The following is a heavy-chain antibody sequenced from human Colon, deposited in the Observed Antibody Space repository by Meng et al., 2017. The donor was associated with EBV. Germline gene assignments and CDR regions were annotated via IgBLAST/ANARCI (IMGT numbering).Heavy chain of an antibody. Sequence: VQLQASGPGLGKPSQTLSLICTVSGGFVSSGGYYWTWIRQHPGKGLEWFGHIYYSGSTFYNPSLKRRVIISIDTSKNQFSLNLRSVTAADTAVYYCARVSSGWDYFDYWGQGTLVTVSS. CDR1: GGFVSSGGYY. CDR3: ARVSSGWDYFDY. J-gene: IGHJ4*02. V-gene: IGHV4-31*03. CDR2: IYYSGST. D-gene: IGHD6-19*01.